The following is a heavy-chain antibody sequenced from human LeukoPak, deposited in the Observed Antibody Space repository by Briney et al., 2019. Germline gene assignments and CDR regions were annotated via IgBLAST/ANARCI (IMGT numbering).Heavy chain of an antibody. V-gene: IGHV3-30*03. CDR2: ISYDGSEI. CDR1: GFTLSGYC. J-gene: IGHJ4*02. CDR3: AIDPRVRGTSYYYFEY. Sequence: GGSLRLSCAASGFTLSGYCMHWIRQAPGKGLEWVAVISYDGSEIYYTDSAKGRFTISRDNSKNMLYLQMNSLRGEDPAVYCCAIDPRVRGTSYYYFEYWGQGTLVTVSS. D-gene: IGHD1-1*01.